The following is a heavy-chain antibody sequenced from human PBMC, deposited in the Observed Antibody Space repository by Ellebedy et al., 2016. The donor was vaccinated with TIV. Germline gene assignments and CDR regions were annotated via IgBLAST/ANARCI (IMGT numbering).Heavy chain of an antibody. CDR1: GFTFSSYG. CDR2: ISYDGSNK. J-gene: IGHJ6*02. Sequence: GESLKISCAASGFTFSSYGMHWVRQAPGKGLEWVAVISYDGSNKYYADSVKGRFTISRDNSKNTLYLQMNSLRAEDTAVYYCAKGGSSSSQLRVYYYYGMDVWGQGTTVTVSS. V-gene: IGHV3-30*18. CDR3: AKGGSSSSQLRVYYYYGMDV. D-gene: IGHD6-6*01.